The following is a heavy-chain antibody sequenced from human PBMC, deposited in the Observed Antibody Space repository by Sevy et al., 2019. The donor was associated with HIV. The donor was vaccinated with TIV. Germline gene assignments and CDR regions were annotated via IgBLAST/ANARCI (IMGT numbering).Heavy chain of an antibody. Sequence: GGSLRLSCAASGLSVSDNYMNWVRQAPGKGLELVSVIYSDGRTYYADSVKGRLTISSDNSKNTLYLHMNNLRPEDTAVYYCARDRYYDASGYYYYYYGMDVWGQGTTVTVSS. J-gene: IGHJ6*02. CDR2: IYSDGRT. D-gene: IGHD3-22*01. V-gene: IGHV3-66*01. CDR1: GLSVSDNY. CDR3: ARDRYYDASGYYYYYYGMDV.